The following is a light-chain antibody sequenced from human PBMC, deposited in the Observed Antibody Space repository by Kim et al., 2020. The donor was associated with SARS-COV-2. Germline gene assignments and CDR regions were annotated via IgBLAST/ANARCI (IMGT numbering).Light chain of an antibody. CDR1: QSVSKN. CDR3: QQYSNWGT. V-gene: IGKV3-15*01. Sequence: EIVMTQSPATLSVSPGERATLFCRASQSVSKNLAWYQQKPGQAPRLLIFDASTRATGIPPRFSGSGSGTEFTLTINSPESEDFALYHCQQYSNWGTFGQGTKVDIK. CDR2: DAS. J-gene: IGKJ1*01.